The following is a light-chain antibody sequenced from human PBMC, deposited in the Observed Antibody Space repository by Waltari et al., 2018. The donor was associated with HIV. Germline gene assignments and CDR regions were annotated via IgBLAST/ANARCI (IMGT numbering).Light chain of an antibody. CDR3: QQYSSSPLT. J-gene: IGKJ4*01. V-gene: IGKV3-20*01. Sequence: EIVLTQSPGTLSLSPGERATLSCRASQRVSSNYLAWYQQKPGQAPSLLIYGASSRATGIPDRFSGSGSGTDFSLTISRLEPEDFAVYYCQQYSSSPLTFGGGTKVEIK. CDR2: GAS. CDR1: QRVSSNY.